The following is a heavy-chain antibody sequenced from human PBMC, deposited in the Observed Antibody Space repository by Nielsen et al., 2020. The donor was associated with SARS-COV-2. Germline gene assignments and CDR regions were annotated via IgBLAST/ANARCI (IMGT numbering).Heavy chain of an antibody. D-gene: IGHD3-10*01. CDR3: ARDLDYYGSGSYYNPPGGMDV. V-gene: IGHV3-74*01. Sequence: GGSLRLSCAASGFTFSSYWMHWVRQAPGKGLVWVSRINSDGSSTSYADSVKGRFTISRDNAKNTPYLQMNSLRAEDTAVYYCARDLDYYGSGSYYNPPGGMDVWGQGTTVTVSS. CDR1: GFTFSSYW. J-gene: IGHJ6*02. CDR2: INSDGSST.